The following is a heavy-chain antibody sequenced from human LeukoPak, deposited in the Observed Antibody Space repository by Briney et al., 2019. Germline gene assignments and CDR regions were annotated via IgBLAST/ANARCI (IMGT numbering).Heavy chain of an antibody. J-gene: IGHJ2*01. Sequence: SETLSLTCTVSGGSISSYYWSWIRQPAGKGLEWIGRIYTSGSTNYNPSLKSRVTMSVDTSENQFSLKLSSVTAADTAVYYCARGRPVTIRYWYFDLWGRGTLVTVSS. D-gene: IGHD4-17*01. CDR3: ARGRPVTIRYWYFDL. CDR1: GGSISSYY. CDR2: IYTSGST. V-gene: IGHV4-4*07.